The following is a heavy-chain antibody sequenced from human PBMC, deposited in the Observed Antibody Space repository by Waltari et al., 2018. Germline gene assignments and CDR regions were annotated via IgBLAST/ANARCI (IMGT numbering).Heavy chain of an antibody. D-gene: IGHD5-12*01. J-gene: IGHJ4*02. CDR3: ARNSFTGYEDS. CDR1: GYTFTKYD. CDR2: ISGYNGNT. V-gene: IGHV1-18*01. Sequence: QVQLVQSGGEVKKPGASVKVSCKASGYTFTKYDISWVQQAPGQGLEWMGWISGYNGNTNYAQQFQGRVTLTTDTSTTTAYMELRSLRSDDAAVYYCARNSFTGYEDSWGQGTLVTVSS.